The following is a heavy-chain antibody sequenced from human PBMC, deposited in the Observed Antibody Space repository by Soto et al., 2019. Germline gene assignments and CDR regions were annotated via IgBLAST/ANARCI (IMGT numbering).Heavy chain of an antibody. D-gene: IGHD3-3*01. CDR1: GFTVSSNY. V-gene: IGHV3-23*01. CDR3: AKEPITIFGVGEAGWFDP. Sequence: PGGSLRLSCAASGFTVSSNYMSWVRQAPGKGLEWVSAISGSGGSTYYADSVKGRFTISRDNSKNTLYLQMNSLRAEDTAVYYCAKEPITIFGVGEAGWFDPWGQGTLVTVSS. CDR2: ISGSGGST. J-gene: IGHJ5*02.